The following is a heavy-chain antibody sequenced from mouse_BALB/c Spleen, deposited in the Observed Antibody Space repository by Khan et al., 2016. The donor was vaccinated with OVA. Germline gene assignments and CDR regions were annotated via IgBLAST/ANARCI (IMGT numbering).Heavy chain of an antibody. Sequence: QVQLQQSGAELVRPGTSVKVSCKASGYAFTNYLIEWVKQRPGQGLEWIGVINPGSGGTNYNEKFKDKATLTADKSSSTAYMQLRSLTSDDAAVYFWSRAGYGFGAYWGPGTLVTVSA. V-gene: IGHV1-54*01. CDR3: SRAGYGFGAY. D-gene: IGHD1-2*01. CDR1: GYAFTNYL. CDR2: INPGSGGT. J-gene: IGHJ3*01.